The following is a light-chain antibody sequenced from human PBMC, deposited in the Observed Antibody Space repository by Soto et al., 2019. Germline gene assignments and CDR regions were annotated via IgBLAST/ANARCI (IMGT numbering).Light chain of an antibody. V-gene: IGKV3-11*01. CDR3: QHRTNWLIT. J-gene: IGKJ5*01. Sequence: EIVLTQSPATLSLSPGERATLSCRASQSITSYLAWYQQKLGQAPRLLIYDVSTRATGIPARFSGSGSGTDFTLTISSLEPEDFAVYYCQHRTNWLITFGQGTRLEIK. CDR1: QSITSY. CDR2: DVS.